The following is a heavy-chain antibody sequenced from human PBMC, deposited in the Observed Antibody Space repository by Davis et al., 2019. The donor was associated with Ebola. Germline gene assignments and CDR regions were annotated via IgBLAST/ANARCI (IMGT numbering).Heavy chain of an antibody. CDR1: GFTLDDYA. CDR2: ISWNSGSI. V-gene: IGHV3-9*01. Sequence: SLKISCEASGFTLDDYAMHWVRQAPGKGLEWVSVISWNSGSIGYADSVKGRFTISRDNAKNSLYLQMNSLRAEDTAVYYCARRGYSGYAPFDYWGQGTLVTVSS. D-gene: IGHD5-12*01. CDR3: ARRGYSGYAPFDY. J-gene: IGHJ4*02.